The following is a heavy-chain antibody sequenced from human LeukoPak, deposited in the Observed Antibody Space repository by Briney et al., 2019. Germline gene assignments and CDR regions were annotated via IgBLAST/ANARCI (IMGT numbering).Heavy chain of an antibody. Sequence: GSSVKVSCKASGGTLSSYAISWVRQAPGQGLEWMGGIIPIFGTANYAQKFQGRVTITADESTSTAYMELSSLRSEDTAVYYCARASAYGGNPDYYYYYYMDVWGKGTTVTVSS. CDR2: IIPIFGTA. J-gene: IGHJ6*03. CDR3: ARASAYGGNPDYYYYYYMDV. D-gene: IGHD4-23*01. CDR1: GGTLSSYA. V-gene: IGHV1-69*01.